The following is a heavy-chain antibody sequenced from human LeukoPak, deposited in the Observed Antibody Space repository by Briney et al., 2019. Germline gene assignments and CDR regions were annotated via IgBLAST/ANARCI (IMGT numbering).Heavy chain of an antibody. CDR3: AGVYTYGYTFAFDI. Sequence: SETLSLTCTVSGGSISSYYWGWIRQPPGKGLEWIGYIYYSGSTNYNPSLKSRVTISVDTSKNQFSLKLSSVTAADTAVYYCAGVYTYGYTFAFDIWGQGTMVTVSS. J-gene: IGHJ3*02. CDR2: IYYSGST. CDR1: GGSISSYY. D-gene: IGHD5-18*01. V-gene: IGHV4-59*01.